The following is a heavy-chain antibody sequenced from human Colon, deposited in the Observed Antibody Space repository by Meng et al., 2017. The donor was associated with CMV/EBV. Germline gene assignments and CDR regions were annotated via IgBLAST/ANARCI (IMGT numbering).Heavy chain of an antibody. D-gene: IGHD3-10*01. CDR2: ISSTSSYI. Sequence: QVQLVDSGGDLVKPGGSLRLSCAASGFTFSDYYMSWIREAPGKGLEWVSYISSTSSYINYADSVKGRFTISRDNAKNSLYLQMNSLRAEDTAVYYCARVGGSGSYNFDYWGQGTLVTVSS. V-gene: IGHV3-11*05. J-gene: IGHJ4*02. CDR1: GFTFSDYY. CDR3: ARVGGSGSYNFDY.